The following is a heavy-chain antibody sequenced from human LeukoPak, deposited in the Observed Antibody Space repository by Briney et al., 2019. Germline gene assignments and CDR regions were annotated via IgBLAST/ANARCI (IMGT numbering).Heavy chain of an antibody. V-gene: IGHV4-39*01. CDR3: ARTHEHFWSGYSFRIDP. CDR2: IYYSGST. D-gene: IGHD3-3*02. Sequence: PSETLSLTCTVSGGSISSSSYYWGWIRQPPGKGLEWIGSIYYSGSTYYNPSLKSRVTISVDTSKNQFSLKLSSVTAADTAVYYCARTHEHFWSGYSFRIDPWGQGTLVTVSS. J-gene: IGHJ5*02. CDR1: GGSISSSSYY.